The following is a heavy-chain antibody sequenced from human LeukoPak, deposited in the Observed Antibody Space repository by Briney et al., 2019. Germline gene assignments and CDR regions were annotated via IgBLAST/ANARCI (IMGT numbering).Heavy chain of an antibody. CDR1: GFTFSSYA. CDR2: ISGSGGST. CDR3: AGSYYLLRFDY. J-gene: IGHJ4*02. D-gene: IGHD2-15*01. Sequence: GGSLRLSCAASGFTFSSYAMSWVRQAPGKGLEWVSAISGSGGSTYYAGSVKGRFTISRDNSKNTLYLQMNSLIAEDTAVYYCAGSYYLLRFDYWGQGTLVTVSS. V-gene: IGHV3-23*01.